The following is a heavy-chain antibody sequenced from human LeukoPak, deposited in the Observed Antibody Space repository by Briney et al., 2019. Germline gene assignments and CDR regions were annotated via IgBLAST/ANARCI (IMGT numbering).Heavy chain of an antibody. Sequence: GGSLRLSCAASAFTFSRYWTTWVRQAPGKGLEWVANINEDGSEKYYLDSVRGRFTISRDNAKNSLYLQMDSLRAEDTAVYYCARLFVYGSGAEAFDYWGQGALVTVSS. V-gene: IGHV3-7*01. D-gene: IGHD3-10*01. CDR2: INEDGSEK. J-gene: IGHJ4*02. CDR3: ARLFVYGSGAEAFDY. CDR1: AFTFSRYW.